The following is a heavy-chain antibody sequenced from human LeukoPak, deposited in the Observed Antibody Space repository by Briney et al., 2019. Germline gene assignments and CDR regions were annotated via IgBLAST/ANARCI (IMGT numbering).Heavy chain of an antibody. CDR3: ARDPVRGVIIPRDTWFDP. D-gene: IGHD3-10*01. V-gene: IGHV3-74*01. CDR1: GFTFSSYW. CDR2: INSDGSST. J-gene: IGHJ5*02. Sequence: PGGSLRLSCAASGFTFSSYWMHWVRQAPGKGLVWVSRINSDGSSTSYADSVKGRFTISRDNAKNTLYLQMNSLRAEDTAVYYCARDPVRGVIIPRDTWFDPWGQGTLVTVSS.